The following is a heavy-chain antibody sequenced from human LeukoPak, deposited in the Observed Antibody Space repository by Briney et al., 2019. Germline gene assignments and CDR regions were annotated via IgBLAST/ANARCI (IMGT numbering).Heavy chain of an antibody. CDR2: ISGTGSSI. CDR3: ARQPMIRGVNVFDS. CDR1: GFTFGDFY. Sequence: GGSLRLSCAASGFTFGDFYMTWIRQAPGKGPEWVSFISGTGSSIYYADSVKGRFTISRDNDENSLFLHMTSLRVEDTAVYYCARQPMIRGVNVFDSWGQGTLAIVSS. J-gene: IGHJ4*02. D-gene: IGHD3-10*01. V-gene: IGHV3-11*01.